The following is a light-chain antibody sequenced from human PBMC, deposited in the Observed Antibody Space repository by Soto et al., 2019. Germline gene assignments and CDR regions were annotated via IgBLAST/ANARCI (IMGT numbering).Light chain of an antibody. CDR1: SGDVGGYNY. Sequence: QSALTQPRSVSGSPGQSVAISCTGTSGDVGGYNYVSWYQHHPGKAPKLMIYDVSKRPPGVPDRFSGSKSGNTASLTISGLQAEDEADYYCCSYAGNYKGAFGTGTKLTVL. V-gene: IGLV2-11*01. J-gene: IGLJ1*01. CDR2: DVS. CDR3: CSYAGNYKGA.